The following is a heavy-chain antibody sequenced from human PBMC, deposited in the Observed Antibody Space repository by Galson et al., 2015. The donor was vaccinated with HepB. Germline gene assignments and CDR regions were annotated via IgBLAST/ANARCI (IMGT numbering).Heavy chain of an antibody. CDR3: AKDQGASSGYYYYYYGMDV. D-gene: IGHD3-22*01. CDR1: GFTFSSYG. Sequence: SLRLSCAASGFTFSSYGMHWVRQAPGKGLEWVAVISYDGSNKYYADSVKGRFTISRDNSKNTLYLQMNSLRAEDTAVYYCAKDQGASSGYYYYYYGMDVWGQGTTVTVSS. CDR2: ISYDGSNK. V-gene: IGHV3-30*18. J-gene: IGHJ6*02.